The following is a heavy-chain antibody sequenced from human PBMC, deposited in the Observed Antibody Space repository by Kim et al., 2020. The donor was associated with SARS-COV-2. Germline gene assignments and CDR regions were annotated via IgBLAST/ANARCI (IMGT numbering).Heavy chain of an antibody. CDR3: ARGNCSGGSCYSWQVDY. Sequence: LNRRVTISVDTSKNQFSLKLSAVTAADTAVYYCARGNCSGGSCYSWQVDYWGQGTLVTVSS. V-gene: IGHV4-34*01. D-gene: IGHD2-15*01. J-gene: IGHJ4*02.